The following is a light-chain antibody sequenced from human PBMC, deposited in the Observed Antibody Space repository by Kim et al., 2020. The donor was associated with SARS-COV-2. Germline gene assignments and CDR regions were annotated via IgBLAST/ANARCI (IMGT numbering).Light chain of an antibody. CDR3: AAWDDSLDGWV. V-gene: IGLV1-44*01. Sequence: ELTQPPSASGTPGQRVTISCSGSSSNIGSNTVNWYQQLPGTAPKLLIYSNNQRPSGVPDRFSGSKSGTSASLAISGLQSEDEADYYCAAWDDSLDGWVFGGGTQLTVL. CDR1: SSNIGSNT. CDR2: SNN. J-gene: IGLJ3*02.